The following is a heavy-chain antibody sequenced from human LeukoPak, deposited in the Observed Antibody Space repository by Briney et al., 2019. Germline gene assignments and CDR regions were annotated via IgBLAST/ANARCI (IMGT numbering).Heavy chain of an antibody. CDR1: GDSISSHY. CDR3: ATIKRGDVYGYFDF. Sequence: SETLSLTCTVSGDSISSHYWGWLRQPPGKGLEWIAYLYGNMRTKDNPSLKGRVTLSADTSKNQHSLRLSSVTAADTAVYYCATIKRGDVYGYFDFWGQGILVTASS. V-gene: IGHV4-59*11. CDR2: LYGNMRT. J-gene: IGHJ4*02. D-gene: IGHD5-18*01.